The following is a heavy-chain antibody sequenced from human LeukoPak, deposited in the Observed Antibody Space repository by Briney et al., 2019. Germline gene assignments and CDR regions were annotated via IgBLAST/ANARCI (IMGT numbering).Heavy chain of an antibody. Sequence: SQTLCLTCTVSGGSISSGDYYWSWVRQPPGKGLGWIGYIYYSGSTYYNPSLKSRVTISVDTSKNQFCLKLSSVTAADTAVYYCARDADTATDYWGQGTLVTVSS. CDR3: ARDADTATDY. CDR2: IYYSGST. D-gene: IGHD5-18*01. V-gene: IGHV4-30-4*01. CDR1: GGSISSGDYY. J-gene: IGHJ4*02.